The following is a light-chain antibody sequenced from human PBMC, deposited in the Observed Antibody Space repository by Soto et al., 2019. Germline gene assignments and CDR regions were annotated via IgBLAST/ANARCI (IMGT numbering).Light chain of an antibody. J-gene: IGKJ1*01. CDR2: GAS. V-gene: IGKV3-20*01. Sequence: EVVLTHSPGSLSLSPVERATLSCRASQSVMSNYLAWYQKKPGQPPRLLIYGASSRATGIPDRFSGSGSGTDFTLTISRLEPEDFAVYYCQQFGASLTWTFGQGTKVDNK. CDR1: QSVMSNY. CDR3: QQFGASLTWT.